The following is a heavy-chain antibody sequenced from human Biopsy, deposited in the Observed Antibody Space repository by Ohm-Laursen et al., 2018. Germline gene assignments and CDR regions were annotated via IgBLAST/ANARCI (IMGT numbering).Heavy chain of an antibody. J-gene: IGHJ4*02. CDR2: IYHTGIT. Sequence: SETLSLTCTVSGGSISNNNYYWGWIRQPLGKGLEWLGSIYHTGITDYNPSLKSRVPISVDTSNNQFSLNLISLTAADTAVYYCARHSFGSGRDFWGQGTLVTVSS. V-gene: IGHV4-39*01. D-gene: IGHD3-10*01. CDR1: GGSISNNNYY. CDR3: ARHSFGSGRDF.